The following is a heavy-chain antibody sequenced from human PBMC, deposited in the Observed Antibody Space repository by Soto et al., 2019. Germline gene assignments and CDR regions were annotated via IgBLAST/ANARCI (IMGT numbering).Heavy chain of an antibody. CDR1: GASINNNDYY. V-gene: IGHV4-30-4*01. Sequence: PSETLSLTCTVSGASINNNDYYWSWIRQTPGKGLEWIGYVYYSGTTDYIPSLKSRLSMSIDKTQNQFTLKLNSVTAADTATYYCARMSYFYDKWYFDLWGRGTLVTVSS. D-gene: IGHD3-22*01. J-gene: IGHJ2*01. CDR2: VYYSGTT. CDR3: ARMSYFYDKWYFDL.